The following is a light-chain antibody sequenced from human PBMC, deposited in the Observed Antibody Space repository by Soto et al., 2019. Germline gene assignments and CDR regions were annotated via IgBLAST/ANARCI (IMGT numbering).Light chain of an antibody. CDR2: DVG. Sequence: QSVLTQPASVSGSPGQSITISCTGTSSYVGGYNYVSWYQHHPGEAPKVMIYDVGDRPSGVSNRFSGSKSGNTASLTISGLQAEDEADYYCCSFTSSNLYVFGTGTKVTVL. CDR3: CSFTSSNLYV. J-gene: IGLJ1*01. CDR1: SSYVGGYNY. V-gene: IGLV2-14*03.